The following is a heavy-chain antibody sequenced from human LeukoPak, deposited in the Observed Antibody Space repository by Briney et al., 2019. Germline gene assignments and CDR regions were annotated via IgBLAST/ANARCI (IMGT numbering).Heavy chain of an antibody. CDR3: ASLRGPNGMDV. V-gene: IGHV4-30-4*01. J-gene: IGHJ6*02. Sequence: SETLSLTCTVSGGSISSGDYYWSWIRQPPGKGLEWIGYIYYSGSTYYNPSLKSRVTISVDTSKNQFSLKLSSVTAADTAVYYCASLRGPNGMDVWSQGTTVTVSS. CDR2: IYYSGST. CDR1: GGSISSGDYY. D-gene: IGHD3-10*01.